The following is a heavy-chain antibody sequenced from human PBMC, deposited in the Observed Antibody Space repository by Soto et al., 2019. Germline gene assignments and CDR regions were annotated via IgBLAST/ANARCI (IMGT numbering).Heavy chain of an antibody. Sequence: QVQLVQSGAEVKKPGASVKVSCKASGYTFTTYGISWVRQAPGQGLEWMGWISAYNGNTNYAQTLQGRVTMTTDTATSTAYMELRSIKADDTAVYYCARDHGYCSGGTCYHRYWGQGTLVTVSS. V-gene: IGHV1-18*01. D-gene: IGHD2-15*01. CDR1: GYTFTTYG. CDR3: ARDHGYCSGGTCYHRY. J-gene: IGHJ4*02. CDR2: ISAYNGNT.